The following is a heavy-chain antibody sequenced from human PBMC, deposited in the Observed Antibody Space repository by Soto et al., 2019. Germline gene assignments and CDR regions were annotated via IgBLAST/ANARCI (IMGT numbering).Heavy chain of an antibody. D-gene: IGHD3-10*01. CDR1: GFSFTNC. CDR2: LSSSSSYI. V-gene: IGHV3-21*04. J-gene: IGHJ4*02. Sequence: EVQLAESGGGLVKPGGSQRLSCVASGFSFTNCRVRQAPGKGLEWVSFLSSSSSYIDHADSVKGRVTISRDNAKNSLYLQMNSLRAEDTAVYYCAKDRGLIWFGEKIDYWGQGTLVSVSS. CDR3: AKDRGLIWFGEKIDY.